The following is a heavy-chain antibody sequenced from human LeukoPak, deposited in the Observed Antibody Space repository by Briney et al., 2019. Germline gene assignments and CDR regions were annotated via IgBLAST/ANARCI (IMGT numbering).Heavy chain of an antibody. Sequence: PGGSLRLSCATSGFTFSSYWMSWVRQVPGKRLEWVANIKQDGGEKYYTESVKSRFTISRDNAENSLLLQMNSLTVEDTAVYYCAREGDLMTVTYDYWGQGTLVTVSS. CDR3: AREGDLMTVTYDY. CDR1: GFTFSSYW. V-gene: IGHV3-7*03. D-gene: IGHD2-21*02. J-gene: IGHJ4*02. CDR2: IKQDGGEK.